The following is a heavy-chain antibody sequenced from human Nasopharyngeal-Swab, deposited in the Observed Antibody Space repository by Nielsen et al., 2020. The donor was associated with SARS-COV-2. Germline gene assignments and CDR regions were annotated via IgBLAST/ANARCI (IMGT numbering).Heavy chain of an antibody. CDR3: VKGPIAAPRYYMDV. J-gene: IGHJ6*03. V-gene: IGHV3-64D*09. Sequence: GALKISCSASGFTFSNFAMHWVRQAPGKGLEYVSSIRSNGGSTYYADSVKGRFTMTRDNPKNTLYLQMSSLRGDDTAVYFCVKGPIAAPRYYMDVWGKGTTVTVS. CDR1: GFTFSNFA. D-gene: IGHD6-6*01. CDR2: IRSNGGST.